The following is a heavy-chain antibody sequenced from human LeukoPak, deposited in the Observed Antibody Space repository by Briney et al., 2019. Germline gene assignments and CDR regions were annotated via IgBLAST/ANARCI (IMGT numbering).Heavy chain of an antibody. CDR1: GSNVTYNY. V-gene: IGHV3-53*04. Sequence: GGSLRLSCVASGSNVTYNYMTWVRQAPGKGLEWVSLIDSGGTTYYADSLKGRFTISRHSPNNTLSLQMNNLRPEDTAVYYCARTSYYYDMDVWGPGTTVTVSS. CDR3: ARTSYYYDMDV. CDR2: IDSGGTT. J-gene: IGHJ6*02.